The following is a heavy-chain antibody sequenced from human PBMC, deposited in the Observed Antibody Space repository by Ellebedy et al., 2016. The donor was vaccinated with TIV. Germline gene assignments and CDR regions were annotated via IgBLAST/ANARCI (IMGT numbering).Heavy chain of an antibody. D-gene: IGHD4-17*01. Sequence: GESLKISCVASGFTVSSHYMSWVRQAPGKGLEWVSLIYSGGRTYYADSVKGRFTISRDNSKNTLYLQMNSLRAEDTALYYCASRTRGDYPYFDYWGQGTLVTVSS. CDR1: GFTVSSHY. CDR2: IYSGGRT. V-gene: IGHV3-53*01. J-gene: IGHJ4*01. CDR3: ASRTRGDYPYFDY.